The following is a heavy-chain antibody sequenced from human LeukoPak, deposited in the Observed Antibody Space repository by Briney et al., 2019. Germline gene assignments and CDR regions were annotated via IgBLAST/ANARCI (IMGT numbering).Heavy chain of an antibody. CDR1: GDSISSGDYY. V-gene: IGHV4-30-4*01. J-gene: IGHJ4*02. Sequence: TSQTLSLTCTVSGDSISSGDYYWTWIRQPPGKGLEWIGYIYFTGTTYYNPSLKSRVTISVDTSKNQFSLKLSSVTAADTAVYYCARGRREAGTGLFDYWGQGTLVTVSS. CDR2: IYFTGTT. CDR3: ARGRREAGTGLFDY. D-gene: IGHD6-19*01.